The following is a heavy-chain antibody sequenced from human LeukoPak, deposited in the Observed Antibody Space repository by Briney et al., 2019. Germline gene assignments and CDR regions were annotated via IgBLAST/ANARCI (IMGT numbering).Heavy chain of an antibody. CDR3: ARVLRYFDWPSVYGMDV. V-gene: IGHV4-34*01. Sequence: SETLSLTCAVYGGSFSGYYWSWIRQPPGKGLEWIGEINHSGSTNYNPSLKSRVTISVDTSKNQFSLKLSSVTAADTAVYYCARVLRYFDWPSVYGMDVWGKGTTVAVSS. D-gene: IGHD3-9*01. CDR1: GGSFSGYY. CDR2: INHSGST. J-gene: IGHJ6*04.